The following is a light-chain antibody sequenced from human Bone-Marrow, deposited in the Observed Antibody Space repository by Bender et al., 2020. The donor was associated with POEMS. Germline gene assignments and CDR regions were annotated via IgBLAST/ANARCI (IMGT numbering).Light chain of an antibody. Sequence: QSALTQPASVSGSPGQSVTISCTGSSSDVAGYHYVSWYQQHPGKAPKLIIYDVSDRPSGVSNRFSASKSGNTASLTISGLQAEDEADYYCSSYTTGSTLVVFGGGTKLTVL. J-gene: IGLJ2*01. CDR1: SSDVAGYHY. V-gene: IGLV2-14*03. CDR3: SSYTTGSTLVV. CDR2: DVS.